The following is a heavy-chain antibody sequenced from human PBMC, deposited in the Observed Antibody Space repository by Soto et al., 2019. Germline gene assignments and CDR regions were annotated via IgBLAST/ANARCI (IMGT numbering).Heavy chain of an antibody. CDR1: GGSFSGYY. CDR2: INHSGST. CDR3: ARLRGGITMVRGYYFDY. Sequence: QVQLQQWGAGLLKPSETLSLTCAVYGGSFSGYYWSWIRQPLGKGLEWIGEINHSGSTNYNPSLKSRVTISVDTSKNQFSLKLSSVTAADTAVYYCARLRGGITMVRGYYFDYWGQGTLVTVSS. V-gene: IGHV4-34*01. J-gene: IGHJ4*02. D-gene: IGHD3-10*01.